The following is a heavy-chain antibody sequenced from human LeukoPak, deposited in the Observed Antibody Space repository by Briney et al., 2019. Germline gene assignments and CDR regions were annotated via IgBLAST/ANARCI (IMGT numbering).Heavy chain of an antibody. Sequence: RSGGSLRLSCATSGFSFSDYYMSWIRQAPGKGLEWISYITGGGRNIYYADSVKVRFTISRDNAKNSLYLQMNSLRAEYPAVYYCARYRVGIVDFWGQGTLVNGSS. CDR1: GFSFSDYY. CDR3: ARYRVGIVDF. V-gene: IGHV3-11*04. J-gene: IGHJ4*02. D-gene: IGHD1-26*01. CDR2: ITGGGRNI.